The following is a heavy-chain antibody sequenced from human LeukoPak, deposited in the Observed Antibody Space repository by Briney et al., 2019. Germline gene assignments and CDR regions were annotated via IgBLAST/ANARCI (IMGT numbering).Heavy chain of an antibody. CDR1: GFTFKKYW. D-gene: IGHD5-24*01. J-gene: IGHJ4*02. V-gene: IGHV3-7*01. CDR3: AREAPRRGETRDGYR. CDR2: IKEDGSET. Sequence: GGSLRLSCAASGFTFKKYWMNWVRQVPGKGLECLGNIKEDGSETYYADSVKGRFTISRDNPKNLLFLQINSLRVEDTAVYYCAREAPRRGETRDGYRWGQGTLVTVSS.